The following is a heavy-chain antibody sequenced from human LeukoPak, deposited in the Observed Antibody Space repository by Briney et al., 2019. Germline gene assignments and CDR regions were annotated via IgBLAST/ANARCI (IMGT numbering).Heavy chain of an antibody. J-gene: IGHJ2*01. CDR3: AKDPGEQLAPLGWYFEP. CDR1: GFTFRSYA. CDR2: ISGSGSRT. D-gene: IGHD6-6*01. V-gene: IGHV3-23*01. Sequence: PGGSLKLSCAASGFTFRSYAMSWVRQAPGKGLEWVSAISGSGSRTYYADSVKGRFTISRDNSKSTLYLQMNSLRADDTAVYYCAKDPGEQLAPLGWYFEPWGRGTLVTVSS.